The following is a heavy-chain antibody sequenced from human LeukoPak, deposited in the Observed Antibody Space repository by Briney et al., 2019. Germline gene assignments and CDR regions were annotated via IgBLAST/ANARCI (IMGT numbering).Heavy chain of an antibody. V-gene: IGHV4-4*07. Sequence: KPSATLALTCPASGGPMDQYYWSWIRQPPGKGLEWIGRIYSTGTTSYKLSLKSRVTMSVDTSKNQFSLKLSSVAAADTAVYYCARHPLIAAAGTVDYWGQGTLVTVSS. CDR2: IYSTGTT. D-gene: IGHD6-13*01. CDR1: GGPMDQYY. J-gene: IGHJ4*02. CDR3: ARHPLIAAAGTVDY.